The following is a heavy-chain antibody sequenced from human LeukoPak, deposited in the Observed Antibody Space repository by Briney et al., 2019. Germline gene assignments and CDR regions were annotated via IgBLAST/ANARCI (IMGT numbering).Heavy chain of an antibody. D-gene: IGHD3-22*01. CDR1: GYTFTSYY. CDR3: AKFRLSSGYLDY. CDR2: INPSGGST. V-gene: IGHV1-46*01. J-gene: IGHJ4*02. Sequence: ASVKVSCKASGYTFTSYYMHWVRQAPGQGLEWMGIINPSGGSTSYAQKFQGRVTMTRDMSTSTVYMELSSLRSEDTAVYYCAKFRLSSGYLDYWGQGTLVTVSS.